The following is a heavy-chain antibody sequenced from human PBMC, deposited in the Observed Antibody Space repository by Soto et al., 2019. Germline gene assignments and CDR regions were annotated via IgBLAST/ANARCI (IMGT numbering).Heavy chain of an antibody. V-gene: IGHV1-46*04. CDR3: ATAAYSTSWYDF. Sequence: QVQLVQSGAEVKKPGASVKLSCKSSEYTFTDYYIHWVRQAPGQGLEWMGLINPSGGSTSYAQKLQGRVTMTRDTSTSTVYMELSSLRSEDTAVYYFATAAYSTSWYDFWGQGTLVTVSS. J-gene: IGHJ5*01. CDR1: EYTFTDYY. D-gene: IGHD6-13*01. CDR2: INPSGGST.